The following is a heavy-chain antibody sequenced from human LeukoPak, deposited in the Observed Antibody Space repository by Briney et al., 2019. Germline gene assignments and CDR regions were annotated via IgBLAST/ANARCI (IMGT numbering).Heavy chain of an antibody. CDR3: ARPYDSSGYYFGC. CDR2: IWYDGSNK. CDR1: GFTFSSYG. D-gene: IGHD3-22*01. V-gene: IGHV3-33*01. Sequence: GGSLRLSCAASGFTFSSYGMHWVRQAPGKGLEWVAVIWYDGSNKYYADSVKGRFTISRDNSKNTLYLQMNSLRAEDTAVYYCARPYDSSGYYFGCWGQGTLVTVSS. J-gene: IGHJ4*02.